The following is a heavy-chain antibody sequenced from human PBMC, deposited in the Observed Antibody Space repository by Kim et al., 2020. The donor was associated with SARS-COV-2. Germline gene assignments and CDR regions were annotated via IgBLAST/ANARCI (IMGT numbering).Heavy chain of an antibody. CDR2: IYYNGST. CDR1: GGSISSYY. V-gene: IGHV4-59*13. Sequence: SETLSLTCTVSGGSISSYYWSWIRQPPGKGLEWIGYIYYNGSTNYNPSLKSRVTISVDTSKNQFSLKLSSVTAADTAVYYCARVSGSSAVDVWGQGTTVTVSS. J-gene: IGHJ6*02. CDR3: ARVSGSSAVDV. D-gene: IGHD1-26*01.